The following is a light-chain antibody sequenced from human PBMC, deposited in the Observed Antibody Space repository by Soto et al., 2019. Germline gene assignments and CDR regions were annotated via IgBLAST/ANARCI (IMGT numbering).Light chain of an antibody. Sequence: DIQMTQSTSTLSASVGDRVTITCRASTYLSSWLDWYQQKPGKAPKLLIYDASSLESGVPSTFSGSRSGTEFTLTIRSLQPEDFATYYCQQANSFPPWTFGQGTKVDIK. J-gene: IGKJ1*01. CDR1: TYLSSW. V-gene: IGKV1-5*01. CDR3: QQANSFPPWT. CDR2: DAS.